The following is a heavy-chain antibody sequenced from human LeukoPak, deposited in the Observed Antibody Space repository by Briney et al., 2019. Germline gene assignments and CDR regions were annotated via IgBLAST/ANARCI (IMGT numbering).Heavy chain of an antibody. J-gene: IGHJ4*02. CDR2: ISWDGGST. CDR3: VKDFTAMGHGADLDY. CDR1: GFTFSGST. V-gene: IGHV3-43D*03. D-gene: IGHD5-18*01. Sequence: PGGSLRLSCAASGFTFSGSTMNWVRQAPGKGLEWVSLISWDGGSTNYADSVKGRFTISRDNSKNSLYLQMNSLRAEDTALYYCVKDFTAMGHGADLDYWGQGTLVTVSS.